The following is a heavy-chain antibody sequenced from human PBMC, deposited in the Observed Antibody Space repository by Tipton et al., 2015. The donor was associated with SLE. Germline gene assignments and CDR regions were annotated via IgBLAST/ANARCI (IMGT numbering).Heavy chain of an antibody. J-gene: IGHJ6*02. D-gene: IGHD4-17*01. Sequence: TLSLTCTVSGGSISSHYWSWIRQPPGQGLEWIGYTYYSGSTNYNPSLNSRVTISVDTSKNQFSLKLSSVTAADTAVYYYARVEYGDEDYCYYGLDVWGQGTTVTVAS. CDR1: GGSISSHY. CDR3: ARVEYGDEDYCYYGLDV. V-gene: IGHV4-59*11. CDR2: TYYSGST.